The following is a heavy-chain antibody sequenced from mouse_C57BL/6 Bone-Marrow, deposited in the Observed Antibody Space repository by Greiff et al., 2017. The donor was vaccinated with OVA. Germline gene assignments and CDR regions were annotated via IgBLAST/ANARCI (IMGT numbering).Heavy chain of an antibody. V-gene: IGHV5-6*01. CDR2: ISSGGSYT. CDR1: GFTFSSYG. Sequence: EVQVVESGGDLVKPGGSLKLSCAASGFTFSSYGMSWVRQTPDKRLEWVATISSGGSYTYYPDSVKGRFTISRDNAKNTLYLQMSSLKSEDTAMDYCAGLLRSNWCFDVWGTGTTVTVSS. D-gene: IGHD1-1*01. CDR3: AGLLRSNWCFDV. J-gene: IGHJ1*03.